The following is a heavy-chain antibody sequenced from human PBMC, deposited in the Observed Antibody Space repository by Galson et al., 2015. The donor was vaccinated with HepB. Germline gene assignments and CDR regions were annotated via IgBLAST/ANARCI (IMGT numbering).Heavy chain of an antibody. CDR1: GDSIGSGAYS. D-gene: IGHD3-10*01. J-gene: IGHJ3*02. CDR2: IYYGGAT. Sequence: TLSLTCAVSGDSIGSGAYSWNWIRQTPGKGLEWIGYIYYGGATYYTPSLRRRLSLSIDTSKNQVSLKLSSVTAADTAVYYCARDGGGSGSAHSDAFNIWGQGTMVIVSS. V-gene: IGHV4-30-4*07. CDR3: ARDGGGSGSAHSDAFNI.